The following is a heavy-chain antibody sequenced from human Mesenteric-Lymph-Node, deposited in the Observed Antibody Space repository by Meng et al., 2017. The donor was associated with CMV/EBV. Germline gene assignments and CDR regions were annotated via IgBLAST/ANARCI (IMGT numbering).Heavy chain of an antibody. CDR1: GFAFSSYA. Sequence: CAASGFAFSSYALRWVRQAPGKGLEWVAVITYDGSNKYYAASVKGRFTISRDNSKNTLYLQMNSLRAEDTAVYYCAKEGITGTTLDYWGQGTLVTVSS. J-gene: IGHJ4*02. CDR2: ITYDGSNK. V-gene: IGHV3-30*04. D-gene: IGHD1-20*01. CDR3: AKEGITGTTLDY.